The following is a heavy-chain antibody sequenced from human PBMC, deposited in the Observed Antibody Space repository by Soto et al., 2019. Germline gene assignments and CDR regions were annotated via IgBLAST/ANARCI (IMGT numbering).Heavy chain of an antibody. D-gene: IGHD3-10*01. V-gene: IGHV3-7*05. Sequence: EVQLEESGGDLVQPGGSLRLSCAASGFTLSAYWMTWVRQAPGKGLEWVANITRDGSKKSYLDSVRGRFTISRDNVANSLYLQMDSLRADETALYYCARDVSAGSRSLYREDFDSWGQGKMVTVSS. CDR2: ITRDGSKK. CDR3: ARDVSAGSRSLYREDFDS. J-gene: IGHJ3*02. CDR1: GFTLSAYW.